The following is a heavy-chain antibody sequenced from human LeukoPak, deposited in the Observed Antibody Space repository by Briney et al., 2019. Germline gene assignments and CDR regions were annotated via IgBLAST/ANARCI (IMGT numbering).Heavy chain of an antibody. Sequence: SQTLSLTCTVSGGSISSGGYYWSWIRQHPGKGLEWIGYIYYSGSTYYNPSLKSRVTISVDTSKNQFSLKLSSVTAADTAVYYCARGGHNWNDFDYWSQGTLVTVSS. D-gene: IGHD1-1*01. CDR2: IYYSGST. CDR1: GGSISSGGYY. CDR3: ARGGHNWNDFDY. J-gene: IGHJ4*02. V-gene: IGHV4-31*03.